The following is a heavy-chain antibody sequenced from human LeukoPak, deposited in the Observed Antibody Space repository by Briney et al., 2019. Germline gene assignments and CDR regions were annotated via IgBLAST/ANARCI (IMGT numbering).Heavy chain of an antibody. CDR3: AKRAGANSGPFDF. V-gene: IGHV3-23*01. D-gene: IGHD6-25*01. Sequence: PEGSLRLSCADSKFTFSNYGISWVRQAPGRGLEWVSGISASSETTYYADSVKGRFTISRDSSKTILYLQMRGLRAEDTGVYFCAKRAGANSGPFDFWGRGALVTVSS. CDR2: ISASSETT. J-gene: IGHJ4*02. CDR1: KFTFSNYG.